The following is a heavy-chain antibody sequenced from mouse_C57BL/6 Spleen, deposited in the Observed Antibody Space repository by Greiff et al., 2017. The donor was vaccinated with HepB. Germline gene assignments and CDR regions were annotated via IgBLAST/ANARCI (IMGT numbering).Heavy chain of an antibody. CDR3: ARRGAYYASSRGYFDV. Sequence: VKLMESGAELMKPGASVKLSCKATGYTFTGYWIEWVKQRPGHGLEWIGEILPGSGSTNYNEKFKGKATFTADTSSNTAYMQLSSLTTEDAAIYYCARRGAYYASSRGYFDVWGTGTTVTVSS. D-gene: IGHD1-1*01. CDR1: GYTFTGYW. CDR2: ILPGSGST. J-gene: IGHJ1*03. V-gene: IGHV1-9*01.